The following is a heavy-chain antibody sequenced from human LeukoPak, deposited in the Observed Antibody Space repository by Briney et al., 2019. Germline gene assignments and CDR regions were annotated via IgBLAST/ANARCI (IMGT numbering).Heavy chain of an antibody. Sequence: PSETLSPTCTVSGGSISTHNWSWIRQPAGQGLEWIGRIQTNGNTIYNPSLKSRVTMSVDTSKNQFSLKLSFVTAADTAVYFCAREMDYAWGSYDYWGQGTLVAVSS. V-gene: IGHV4-4*07. D-gene: IGHD3-16*01. J-gene: IGHJ4*02. CDR2: IQTNGNT. CDR1: GGSISTHN. CDR3: AREMDYAWGSYDY.